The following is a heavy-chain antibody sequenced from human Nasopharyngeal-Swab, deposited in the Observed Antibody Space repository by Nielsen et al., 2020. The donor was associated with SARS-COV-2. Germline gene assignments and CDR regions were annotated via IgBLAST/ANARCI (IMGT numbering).Heavy chain of an antibody. CDR3: AREFGYSGYDKRYYYYGMDV. Sequence: GRSLRLSCAASGFTFSSYWMSWVRQAPGKGLEWVANIKQDGSEKYYVDSVKGRFTIPRDNAKNSLYLQMNSLRAEDTAVYYCAREFGYSGYDKRYYYYGMDVWGQGTTVTVSS. CDR1: GFTFSSYW. V-gene: IGHV3-7*01. D-gene: IGHD5-12*01. J-gene: IGHJ6*02. CDR2: IKQDGSEK.